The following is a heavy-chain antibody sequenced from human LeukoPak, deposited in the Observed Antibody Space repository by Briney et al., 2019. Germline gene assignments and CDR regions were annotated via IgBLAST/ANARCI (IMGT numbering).Heavy chain of an antibody. D-gene: IGHD6-19*01. CDR2: ISYDGSNK. Sequence: PGRSLRLSCAASGFTFSSYGMHWVRQAPGKGLEWVAVISYDGSNKYYADSVKGRFTISRDNSKNTLYLQMNSLRAEDTAVYYCARDSEWLPKYYFDYWGQGTLVTVSS. V-gene: IGHV3-30*03. CDR3: ARDSEWLPKYYFDY. J-gene: IGHJ4*02. CDR1: GFTFSSYG.